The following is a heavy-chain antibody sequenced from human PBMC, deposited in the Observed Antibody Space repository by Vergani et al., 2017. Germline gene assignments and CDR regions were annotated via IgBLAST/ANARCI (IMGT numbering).Heavy chain of an antibody. D-gene: IGHD3-22*01. CDR3: ARRTHYYDSSGYYFYFDY. Sequence: QLQLQESGPGLVKPSETLSLTCTVSGGSISSSSYYWGWIRQPPGKGLEWIGSIYYSGSTYYNPSLKSRVTISVATSKNQFSLKLSSVTAADTAVYYCARRTHYYDSSGYYFYFDYWGQGTLVTVSS. V-gene: IGHV4-39*01. CDR2: IYYSGST. CDR1: GGSISSSSYY. J-gene: IGHJ4*02.